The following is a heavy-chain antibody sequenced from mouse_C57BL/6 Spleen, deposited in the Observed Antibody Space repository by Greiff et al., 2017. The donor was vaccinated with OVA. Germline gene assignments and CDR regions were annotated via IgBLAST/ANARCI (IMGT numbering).Heavy chain of an antibody. CDR2: IWRGGST. J-gene: IGHJ4*01. CDR3: AKTSYDGYAMDY. CDR1: GFSLTSYG. D-gene: IGHD2-12*01. V-gene: IGHV2-5*01. Sequence: VQLQQSGPGLVQPSQSLTITCTVSGFSLTSYGVHWVRQSPGKGLEWLGVIWRGGSTDYNAAFMSRLGITKDNSKSQVFFKMNSLQADDTAIYCCAKTSYDGYAMDYWGQGTSVTVSS.